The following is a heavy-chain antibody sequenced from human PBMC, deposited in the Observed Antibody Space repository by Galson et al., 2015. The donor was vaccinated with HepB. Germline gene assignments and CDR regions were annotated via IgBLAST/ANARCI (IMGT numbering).Heavy chain of an antibody. V-gene: IGHV1-69*01. CDR2: IIPIFGTA. J-gene: IGHJ4*02. CDR3: ARGLCTNGVCYKLGLFDY. D-gene: IGHD2-8*01. Sequence: VKVSCKASGGTFSSYAISWVRQAPGQGLEWMGGIIPIFGTANYAQKFQGRVTITADESTSTAYMELSSLRSEDTAVYYCARGLCTNGVCYKLGLFDYWGQGTLVTVSS. CDR1: GGTFSSYA.